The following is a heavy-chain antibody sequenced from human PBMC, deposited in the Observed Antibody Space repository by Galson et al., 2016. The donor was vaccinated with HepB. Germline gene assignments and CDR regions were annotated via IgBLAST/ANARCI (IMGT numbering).Heavy chain of an antibody. J-gene: IGHJ6*02. Sequence: SLRLSCAASGFTFSSYAMGWVRQAPGRGLEWVSVVYAGGTTKYYADSVKGRFTISRDNSKNTLYLQMNSLRGEDTALYYCARSGDFRRGYSGYGMDVWGQGTTVTVSS. CDR3: ARSGDFRRGYSGYGMDV. V-gene: IGHV3-23*03. CDR1: GFTFSSYA. D-gene: IGHD3-3*01. CDR2: VYAGGTTK.